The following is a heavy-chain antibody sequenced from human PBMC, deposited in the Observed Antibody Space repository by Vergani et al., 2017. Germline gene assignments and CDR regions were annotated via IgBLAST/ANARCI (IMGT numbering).Heavy chain of an antibody. CDR2: IYYSGST. CDR1: GGSISSGGYY. CDR3: ARHSSSWETYGMDV. V-gene: IGHV4-31*03. J-gene: IGHJ6*02. Sequence: VQLQESGPGLVKPSQTLSLTCTVSGGSISSGGYYWSWIRQHPGKGLEWIGYIYYSGSTYYNPSLKSRVTISVDTSKNQFSLKLSSVTAADTAVYYCARHSSSWETYGMDVWGQGTTVTVSS. D-gene: IGHD6-13*01.